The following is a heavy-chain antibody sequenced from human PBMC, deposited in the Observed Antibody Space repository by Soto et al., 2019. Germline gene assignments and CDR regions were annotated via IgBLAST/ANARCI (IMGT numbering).Heavy chain of an antibody. CDR1: GFTFSNYW. CDR2: ISTDESST. D-gene: IGHD1-7*01. J-gene: IGHJ4*02. V-gene: IGHV3-74*01. CDR3: ARDNWNSY. Sequence: GGSLRLSCVASGFTFSNYWMHWVRQAPGKGLVWVSRISTDESSTNYADSVTGRFTISRDNAMNTLYLQMNSLRAEDTAVYYCARDNWNSYWGQGTLVTVSS.